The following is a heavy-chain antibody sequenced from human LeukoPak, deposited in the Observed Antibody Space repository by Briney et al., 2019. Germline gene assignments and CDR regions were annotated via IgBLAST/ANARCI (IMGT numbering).Heavy chain of an antibody. CDR2: IWHDGSNK. Sequence: GGSLRLSCAVSGFSLSTYGMHWVSQAPGKGLEWVGVIWHDGSNKFYADSVKGRFTISRDNSKNTLYRQMNSLRAEETAVYYCARYASGSGPDYWGQGTLVTVSS. CDR3: ARYASGSGPDY. CDR1: GFSLSTYG. V-gene: IGHV3-33*01. J-gene: IGHJ4*02. D-gene: IGHD3-10*01.